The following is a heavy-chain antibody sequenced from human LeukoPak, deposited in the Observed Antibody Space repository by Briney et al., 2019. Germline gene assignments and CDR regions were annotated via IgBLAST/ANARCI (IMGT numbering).Heavy chain of an antibody. Sequence: GGSLRLSCAASGFTFSSYSMNWVRQAPGKGLEWVSYISSSSSTIYYADSVKGRFTISRDNAKNSLYLQMNSLRAEDTAVYYCARDGSVGGGYFDYWGQGTLVTVSS. D-gene: IGHD4-23*01. CDR2: ISSSSSTI. CDR3: ARDGSVGGGYFDY. CDR1: GFTFSSYS. V-gene: IGHV3-48*01. J-gene: IGHJ4*02.